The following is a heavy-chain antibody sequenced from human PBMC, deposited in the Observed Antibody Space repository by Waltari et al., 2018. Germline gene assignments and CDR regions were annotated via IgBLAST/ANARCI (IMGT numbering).Heavy chain of an antibody. CDR2: IIPIFGTA. CDR3: ARAVAGPQATTYDY. D-gene: IGHD6-19*01. J-gene: IGHJ4*02. Sequence: QVQLVQSGAEVKKPGSSVKVSCKASGGTFSSYAIIWVRQAPGQGLEWMGSIIPIFGTANYAQKFQGRVTITADKSTSTAYIELSSLRSEDTAVYYCARAVAGPQATTYDYWGQGTLVTVSS. CDR1: GGTFSSYA. V-gene: IGHV1-69*08.